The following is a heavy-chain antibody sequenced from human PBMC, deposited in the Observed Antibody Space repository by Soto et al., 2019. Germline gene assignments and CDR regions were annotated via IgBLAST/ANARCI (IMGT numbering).Heavy chain of an antibody. V-gene: IGHV1-18*01. CDR2: ISAHNGNT. J-gene: IGHJ4*02. D-gene: IGHD1-1*01. CDR1: GYTFTSYG. Sequence: VHLVQSGAAVKKPGASVKVSCKGSGYTFTSYGITWVRQAPGQGLEWMGWISAHNGNTDYAQRLQGRVTVTRDTSTSTAYMELRSLRSDDTAVYYCARGRYGDYWGQGALVTVSS. CDR3: ARGRYGDY.